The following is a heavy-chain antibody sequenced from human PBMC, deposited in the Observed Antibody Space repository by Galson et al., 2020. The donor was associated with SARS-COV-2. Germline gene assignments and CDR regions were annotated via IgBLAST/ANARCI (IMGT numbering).Heavy chain of an antibody. V-gene: IGHV3-33*01. Sequence: TGGSLRLSCAASGFTFSSYGMHWVRQAPGKGLEWVAVIWYDGSNKYYADSVKGRFTISRDNSKNTLYLQMNSLRAEDTAVYYCARDGPHSSGWYGLGYYYYGMDVWGQGTTVTVCS. D-gene: IGHD6-19*01. CDR2: IWYDGSNK. CDR3: ARDGPHSSGWYGLGYYYYGMDV. J-gene: IGHJ6*02. CDR1: GFTFSSYG.